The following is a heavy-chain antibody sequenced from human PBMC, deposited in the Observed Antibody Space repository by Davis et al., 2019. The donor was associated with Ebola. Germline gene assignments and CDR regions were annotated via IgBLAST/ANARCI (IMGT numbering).Heavy chain of an antibody. V-gene: IGHV5-51*01. J-gene: IGHJ5*02. Sequence: KVSCKGSGYSFTSYWIGWVRQMPGKGLEWMGIIYPGDSDTRYSPSFQGQVTISADKSISTAYLQWSSLKASDTAMYYWSRRGSTMFNWFDPWGQGTLVTVSS. CDR2: IYPGDSDT. CDR1: GYSFTSYW. D-gene: IGHD3-10*02. CDR3: SRRGSTMFNWFDP.